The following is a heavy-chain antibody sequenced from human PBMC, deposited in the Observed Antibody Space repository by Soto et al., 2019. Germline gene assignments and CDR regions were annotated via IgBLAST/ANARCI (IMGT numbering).Heavy chain of an antibody. CDR1: GFTFSTYD. CDR2: IKSKTDGGTT. D-gene: IGHD2-15*01. CDR3: TLRRYCSGGSCYPFYYYYGMDV. V-gene: IGHV3-15*01. J-gene: IGHJ6*02. Sequence: GGSLRLSCAASGFTFSTYDMHWVRQVTGKGLEWVGRIKSKTDGGTTDYAAPVKGRFTISRDDSKNTLYLQMNSLKTEDTAVYYCTLRRYCSGGSCYPFYYYYGMDVWGQGTTVTVSS.